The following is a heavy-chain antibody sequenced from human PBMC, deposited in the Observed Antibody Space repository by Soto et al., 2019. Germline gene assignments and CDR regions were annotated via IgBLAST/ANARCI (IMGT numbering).Heavy chain of an antibody. CDR3: AGEWLGGLGHYCDV. J-gene: IGHJ2*01. D-gene: IGHD3-10*01. CDR2: IHYSGRT. CDR1: GGSVSSGSFY. V-gene: IGHV4-61*01. Sequence: QVQLQESGPGLVKPSETLSLTCTVSGGSVSSGSFYWSWIRKPPGKGLEWIANIHYSGRTNYNSSLNHRASLSVTTTKNQSSLNRTSLPAAETAGYYFAGEWLGGLGHYCDVWCRGNQVSVSS.